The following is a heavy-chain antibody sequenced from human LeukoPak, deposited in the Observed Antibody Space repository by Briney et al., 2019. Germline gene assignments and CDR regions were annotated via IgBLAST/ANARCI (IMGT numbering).Heavy chain of an antibody. Sequence: NPGGSLRLSCAASGFTFSDYYMSWIRQAPGKGLEWVSYISSSGSTIYYADSVKGRFTISRDNAKNSLYLQMNSLRAEDTAVYYCARATASIAALLFYWGQGTLVTVSS. CDR3: ARATASIAALLFY. D-gene: IGHD6-6*01. J-gene: IGHJ4*02. CDR1: GFTFSDYY. CDR2: ISSSGSTI. V-gene: IGHV3-11*04.